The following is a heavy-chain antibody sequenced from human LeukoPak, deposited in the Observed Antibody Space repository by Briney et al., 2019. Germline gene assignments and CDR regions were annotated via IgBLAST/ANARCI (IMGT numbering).Heavy chain of an antibody. CDR1: GYSISSGYY. Sequence: SETLSLTCTVSGYSISSGYYWGWIRQPPGKGLEWIGEVNHSGSTNYNPSLKSRVTISVDTSKNQFSLKLSSVTAADTAVYYCATRIAVAGKFDYWGQGTLVTVSS. V-gene: IGHV4-38-2*02. D-gene: IGHD6-19*01. CDR2: VNHSGST. CDR3: ATRIAVAGKFDY. J-gene: IGHJ4*02.